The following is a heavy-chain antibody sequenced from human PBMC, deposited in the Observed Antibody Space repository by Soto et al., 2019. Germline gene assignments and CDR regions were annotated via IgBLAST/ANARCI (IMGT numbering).Heavy chain of an antibody. CDR1: GGTFSSYT. J-gene: IGHJ1*01. CDR2: IIPILGIA. Sequence: QVQLVQSGAEVKKPGSSVKVSCKASGGTFSSYTISWVRQAPGQGLEWMGRIIPILGIANYAQKFQGRVTLTADKSTSTAYMELSSLSSEDTAVYYCARAELTEYFQHWGQGTLVTVSS. V-gene: IGHV1-69*02. D-gene: IGHD1-26*01. CDR3: ARAELTEYFQH.